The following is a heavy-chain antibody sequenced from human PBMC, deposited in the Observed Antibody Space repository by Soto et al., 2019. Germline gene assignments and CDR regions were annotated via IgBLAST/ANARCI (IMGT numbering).Heavy chain of an antibody. CDR1: GYTFTDYW. V-gene: IGHV5-51*01. Sequence: PGESLKISCKGYGYTFTDYWIGWVRQMPGKGLELIGLIYPGDSDTRYSPSFQGRVTISADKSISTAFLQWSSLRASDTAMYYCASQKNLIRGPLSSNWFDPWGQGTLVTVSS. J-gene: IGHJ5*02. CDR2: IYPGDSDT. D-gene: IGHD2-2*01. CDR3: ASQKNLIRGPLSSNWFDP.